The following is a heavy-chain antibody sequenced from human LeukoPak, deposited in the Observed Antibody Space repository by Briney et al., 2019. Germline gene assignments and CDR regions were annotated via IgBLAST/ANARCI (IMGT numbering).Heavy chain of an antibody. J-gene: IGHJ4*02. V-gene: IGHV3-74*01. CDR1: GFTFRSYW. Sequence: PGGSLRLSCVASGFTFRSYWMHWVRQVPGKGPVWVSRIDSDGNIITYADSVKGRFTISRDNARNMVYLQMKSLRAEDTAVYYCVAGMGNYWGQGTLVPV. CDR3: VAGMGNY. D-gene: IGHD1-26*01. CDR2: IDSDGNII.